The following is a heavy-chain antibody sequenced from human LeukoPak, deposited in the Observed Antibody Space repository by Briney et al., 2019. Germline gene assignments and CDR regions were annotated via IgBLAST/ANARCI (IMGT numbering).Heavy chain of an antibody. CDR2: ISGSGGST. D-gene: IGHD3-9*01. CDR1: GFTFSSYA. Sequence: GGSLRLSCVASGFTFSSYAISWVRQAPGKGLEWVSAISGSGGSTYYADSVKGRFTISRDNSKNTLYLQMNALRYEDTAIYYCARDHDWAFDLWGQGTLVTVSS. J-gene: IGHJ4*02. CDR3: ARDHDWAFDL. V-gene: IGHV3-23*01.